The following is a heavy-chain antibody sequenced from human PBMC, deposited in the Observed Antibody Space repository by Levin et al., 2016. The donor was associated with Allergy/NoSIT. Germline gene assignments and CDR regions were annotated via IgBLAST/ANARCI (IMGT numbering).Heavy chain of an antibody. J-gene: IGHJ6*02. Sequence: GESLKISCAASGFTFSSYSMNWVRQAPGKGLEWVSSISSSSSYTNYADSVKGRFTISRDNAKNSLYLQMNSLRAEDTAVYYCARECDGGDTYGMDVWGQGTTVTVSS. D-gene: IGHD4-23*01. CDR3: ARECDGGDTYGMDV. CDR1: GFTFSSYS. V-gene: IGHV3-21*04. CDR2: ISSSSSYT.